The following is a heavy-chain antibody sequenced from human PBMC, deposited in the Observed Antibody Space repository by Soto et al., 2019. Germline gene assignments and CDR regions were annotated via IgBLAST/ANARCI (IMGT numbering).Heavy chain of an antibody. CDR3: ARDSKWNWFDP. V-gene: IGHV3-30*03. D-gene: IGHD1-26*01. J-gene: IGHJ5*02. CDR2: ISYDGSNK. Sequence: QVQLVESGGGVVQPGRSLRLSCAASGFTFSSYSMHWVRQAPGKGLEWVAVISYDGSNKYYADSVKGRFTISRDNSKNTLYLQMNSLRAEDTAVYYCARDSKWNWFDPWGQGTLAIVSS. CDR1: GFTFSSYS.